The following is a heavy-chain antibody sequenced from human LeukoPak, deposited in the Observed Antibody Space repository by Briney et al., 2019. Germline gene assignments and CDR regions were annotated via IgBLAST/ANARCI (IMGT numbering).Heavy chain of an antibody. CDR3: ARGYRNDGLDY. CDR2: IKQDGSEK. Sequence: GSLRLSCAASGFTFSTYWMTWVRQAPGKGLEWVANIKQDGSEKYYVDSVKGRFTISRDNAKNSLYLQMNSLRAEDTAVYYCARGYRNDGLDYWGQGTLVTVSS. CDR1: GFTFSTYW. V-gene: IGHV3-7*01. J-gene: IGHJ4*02. D-gene: IGHD2-2*02.